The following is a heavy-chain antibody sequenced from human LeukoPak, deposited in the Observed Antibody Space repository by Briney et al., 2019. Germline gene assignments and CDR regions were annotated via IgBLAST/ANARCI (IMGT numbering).Heavy chain of an antibody. CDR3: ARGRGGSRYDFDY. D-gene: IGHD5-12*01. CDR1: GYTFTSYY. V-gene: IGHV1-46*01. Sequence: ASVKVSCKASGYTFTSYYMHWVRQAPGQGLEWMGIINPSGGSTSYAQKFQGRVTITADESTSTAYMELSSLRSEDTAVYYCARGRGGSRYDFDYWGQGTLVTVSS. CDR2: INPSGGST. J-gene: IGHJ4*02.